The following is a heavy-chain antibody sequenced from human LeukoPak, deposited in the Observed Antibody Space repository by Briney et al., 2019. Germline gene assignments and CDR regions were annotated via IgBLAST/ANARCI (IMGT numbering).Heavy chain of an antibody. V-gene: IGHV3-21*01. D-gene: IGHD6-13*01. CDR3: ASAGLVYSSGWYLETPFDY. J-gene: IGHJ4*02. CDR1: GFTFSTYN. CDR2: ISGSSSYI. Sequence: GGSLRLSCAASGFTFSTYNMNWVRQAPGKGLEWVSSISGSSSYIYYADSVKGRFSISRDNAKNSLYLQMNSLRAEDTAVYYCASAGLVYSSGWYLETPFDYWGQGTLVTVSS.